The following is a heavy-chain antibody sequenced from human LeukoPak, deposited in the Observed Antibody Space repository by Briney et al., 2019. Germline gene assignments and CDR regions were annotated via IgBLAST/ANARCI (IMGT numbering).Heavy chain of an antibody. D-gene: IGHD3-9*01. V-gene: IGHV4-39*07. J-gene: IGHJ4*02. CDR3: ARHRTYYDILTGYKPYYFDY. CDR2: IYYSVTT. Sequence: NPSETLSLTCTVSGGSISSGSYYWSWIRQPAGKGLEWIGSIYYSVTTYYNPSLKSRVTISVDTSKNQFSLKLSSVTAADTAVYYCARHRTYYDILTGYKPYYFDYWGQGTLVTVSS. CDR1: GGSISSGSYY.